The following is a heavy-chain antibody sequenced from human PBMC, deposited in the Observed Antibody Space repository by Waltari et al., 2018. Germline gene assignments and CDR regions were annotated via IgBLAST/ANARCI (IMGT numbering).Heavy chain of an antibody. V-gene: IGHV4-39*01. CDR3: ARHTGDLAYWYFDL. CDR2: IYYSGST. D-gene: IGHD7-27*01. Sequence: QLQLQESGPGLVKPSETLSLTCTVSGGSISSSSSYWGWIRQPPGKGLEGIGSIYYSGSTYYNPSLKSRVTISVDTSKNQFSLKLSSVTAADTAVYYCARHTGDLAYWYFDLWGRGTLVTVSS. CDR1: GGSISSSSSY. J-gene: IGHJ2*01.